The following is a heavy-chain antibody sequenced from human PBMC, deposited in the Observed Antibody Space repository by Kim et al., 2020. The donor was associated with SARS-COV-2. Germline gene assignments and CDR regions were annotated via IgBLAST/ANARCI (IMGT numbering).Heavy chain of an antibody. V-gene: IGHV3-9*01. Sequence: GGSLRLSCAASGFTFDDYAMHWVRQAPGKGLEWVSGISWNSGSIGYADSVKGRFTISRDNAKNSLYLQMNSLRAEDTALYYCAKMDRYCSGGSCYLGGWFDPWGQGTLVTVSS. D-gene: IGHD2-15*01. CDR2: ISWNSGSI. CDR1: GFTFDDYA. J-gene: IGHJ5*02. CDR3: AKMDRYCSGGSCYLGGWFDP.